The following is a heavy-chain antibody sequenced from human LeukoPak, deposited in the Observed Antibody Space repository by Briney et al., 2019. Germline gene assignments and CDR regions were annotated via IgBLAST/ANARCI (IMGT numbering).Heavy chain of an antibody. Sequence: SETLSLTCAVYGGSFSGYYWSWIRQPPGKGLEWIGEINHSGSTNYNPSLKSRVTISIDTSKIQFSLRLNSVTPADTAVYFCASQGSYYPLDYYYHYMDVWGKGTAVTVSS. V-gene: IGHV4-34*01. CDR1: GGSFSGYY. CDR3: ASQGSYYPLDYYYHYMDV. J-gene: IGHJ6*03. CDR2: INHSGST. D-gene: IGHD1-26*01.